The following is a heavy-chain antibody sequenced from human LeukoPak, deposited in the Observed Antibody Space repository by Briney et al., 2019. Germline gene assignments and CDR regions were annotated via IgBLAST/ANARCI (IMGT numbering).Heavy chain of an antibody. CDR2: IRYSGGST. D-gene: IGHD3-16*01. V-gene: IGHV3-23*01. CDR3: ARDHRIGGS. J-gene: IGHJ4*02. CDR1: GFTFSSYA. Sequence: PGGSLRLSCAASGFTFSSYAMSWVRQAPGKGLEWVSTIRYSGGSTYYADSVKGRFAISRDSSKNTLYLQMNSLRAEDTAVYYCARDHRIGGSWGQGTLVTVSS.